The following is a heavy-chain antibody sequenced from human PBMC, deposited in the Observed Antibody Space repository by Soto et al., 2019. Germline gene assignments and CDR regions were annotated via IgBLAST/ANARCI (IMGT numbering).Heavy chain of an antibody. CDR3: AKNGHPPYYYYAIDV. Sequence: QGQLVQSGAEVKQPGASVKVSCKASGYSFSTYGISWVRQAPGQGLEWMGCISGYNGDTNYAQKFQGRVTMTTDTSATTAYLELRRLTYDDTAVYFCAKNGHPPYYYYAIDVWGQGTTVTVSS. J-gene: IGHJ6*02. CDR2: ISGYNGDT. CDR1: GYSFSTYG. V-gene: IGHV1-18*01. D-gene: IGHD2-8*01.